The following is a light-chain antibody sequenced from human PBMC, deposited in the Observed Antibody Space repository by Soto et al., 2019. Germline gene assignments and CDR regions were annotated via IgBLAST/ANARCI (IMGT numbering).Light chain of an antibody. V-gene: IGKV3-15*01. Sequence: ETQMTQSPVTLSVSPGERVTLSCRASQSVSSDLAWYQKKPGQPPRLLIYGAATRATGIPARFSGSGSGTEFTLTINSLQSEDFALYHCQQYNIWPLTFGGGTRVQIK. CDR2: GAA. J-gene: IGKJ4*01. CDR1: QSVSSD. CDR3: QQYNIWPLT.